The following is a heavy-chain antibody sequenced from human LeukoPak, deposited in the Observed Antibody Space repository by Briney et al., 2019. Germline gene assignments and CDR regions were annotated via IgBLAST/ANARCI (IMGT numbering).Heavy chain of an antibody. D-gene: IGHD1-26*01. CDR3: ARGPGATPKYTFDY. Sequence: GASVKVSCKASGGTFSSYAISWVRQAPGQGLEWMGGIIPIFGTANYAQKFQGRVTITTDESTSTAYMELSSLRSEDTAVYYGARGPGATPKYTFDYWGQGTLVTVSS. V-gene: IGHV1-69*05. CDR1: GGTFSSYA. J-gene: IGHJ4*02. CDR2: IIPIFGTA.